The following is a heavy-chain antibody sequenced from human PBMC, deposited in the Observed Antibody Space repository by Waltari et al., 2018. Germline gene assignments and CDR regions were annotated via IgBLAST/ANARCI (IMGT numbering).Heavy chain of an antibody. CDR1: GGSFSGYY. V-gene: IGHV4-34*12. Sequence: QVQLQQWGAGLLKPSETLSLTCAVYGGSFSGYYWSWIRQPPGKGLEWVGEMIHSGSTKYNPSIRGQVTRSVDTSKNQFSLKLSSVTAADTAVYYWARTSSIAARHRYYYGMDVWGQGTTVTVSS. D-gene: IGHD6-6*01. CDR2: MIHSGST. J-gene: IGHJ6*02. CDR3: ARTSSIAARHRYYYGMDV.